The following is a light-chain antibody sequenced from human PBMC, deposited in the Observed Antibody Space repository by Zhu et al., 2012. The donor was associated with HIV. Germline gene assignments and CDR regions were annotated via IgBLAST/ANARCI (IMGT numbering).Light chain of an antibody. CDR2: DAF. J-gene: IGKJ4*01. CDR3: QQHATWPLT. Sequence: EIVMTQSPATLSMSPGERATLSCRASQGVSSSLAWFQQRPGQSPRLLIYDAFNRAPGISARFSGSGSGTDFTLTISSLAPEDFGDYYCQQHATWPLTFGGGTTVEIK. V-gene: IGKV3-11*01. CDR1: QGVSSS.